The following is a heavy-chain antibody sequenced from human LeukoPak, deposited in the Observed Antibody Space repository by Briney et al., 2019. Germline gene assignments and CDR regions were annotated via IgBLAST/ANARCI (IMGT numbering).Heavy chain of an antibody. V-gene: IGHV4-59*01. CDR2: IYYSGST. D-gene: IGHD3-3*01. Sequence: SQTLSLTRTVSGDSINNYYWSWIRQPPGKGLEWIGYIYYSGSTNYNASLKSRVTISVDTSKNQFSLKLNFVTAADTAVYYCARGRVALFDYWGQGTLVTVSS. J-gene: IGHJ4*02. CDR1: GDSINNYY. CDR3: ARGRVALFDY.